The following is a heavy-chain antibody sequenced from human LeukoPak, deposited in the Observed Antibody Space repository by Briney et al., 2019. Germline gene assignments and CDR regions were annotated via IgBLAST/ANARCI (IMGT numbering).Heavy chain of an antibody. CDR3: GRDIATAVDY. Sequence: GGSLRLSCTASGFTFSRYWMHWVRQAPGKGLVWVSRINSAGISTNYADFVKGRFTISRDNAKNTLYLQMNSLRAEDTAIYYCGRDIATAVDYWGLGTLVTVSS. V-gene: IGHV3-74*01. D-gene: IGHD6-13*01. J-gene: IGHJ4*02. CDR2: INSAGIST. CDR1: GFTFSRYW.